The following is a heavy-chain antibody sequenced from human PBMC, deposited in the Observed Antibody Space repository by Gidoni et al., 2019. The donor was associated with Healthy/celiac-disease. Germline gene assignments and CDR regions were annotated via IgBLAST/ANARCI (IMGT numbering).Heavy chain of an antibody. V-gene: IGHV3-7*01. Sequence: EVQLVASGGGLVQPGGSLRLSCAASGFTFSSYWMRWVRQAPGKGLEWVANIKQDGSEKYYVDYVKGRFTISRDNAKNSLYLQMNSLRAEDTAVYYCARDDIVVVPAAPNYYYGMDVWGQGTTVTVSS. CDR2: IKQDGSEK. CDR1: GFTFSSYW. D-gene: IGHD2-2*01. J-gene: IGHJ6*02. CDR3: ARDDIVVVPAAPNYYYGMDV.